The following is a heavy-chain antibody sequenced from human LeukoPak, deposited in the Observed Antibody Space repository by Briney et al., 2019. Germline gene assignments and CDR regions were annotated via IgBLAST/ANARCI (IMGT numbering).Heavy chain of an antibody. CDR2: ISGSGGST. J-gene: IGHJ4*02. CDR3: ACNGEVVVVPAAPNDY. Sequence: GGSLRLSCAASGFTFSSYAMSWVRQAPGKGLEWVSAISGSGGSTYYADSVKGRFTISRDNSKNTLYLQMNSLRAEDTAVYYCACNGEVVVVPAAPNDYWGQGTLVTVSS. D-gene: IGHD2-2*01. V-gene: IGHV3-23*01. CDR1: GFTFSSYA.